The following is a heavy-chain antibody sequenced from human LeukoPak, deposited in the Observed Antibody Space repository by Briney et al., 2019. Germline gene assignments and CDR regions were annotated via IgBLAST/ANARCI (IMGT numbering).Heavy chain of an antibody. CDR3: ASQKYYYYGMDV. Sequence: SETLSLTCSVSGGSISNYYWTWIRQPPGKGLEWIGYIYYSGSINYNPSLKSRVTISVDTSRNQFSLNLSSMTAADTAVYYCASQKYYYYGMDVWGQGTTVTVSS. J-gene: IGHJ6*02. CDR2: IYYSGSI. CDR1: GGSISNYY. V-gene: IGHV4-59*12.